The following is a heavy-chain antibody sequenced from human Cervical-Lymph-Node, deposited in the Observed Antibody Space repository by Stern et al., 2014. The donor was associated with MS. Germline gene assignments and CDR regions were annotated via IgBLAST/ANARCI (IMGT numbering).Heavy chain of an antibody. V-gene: IGHV3-23*04. CDR3: AKDLDRYGDYAYFDY. CDR1: GFTFSSYA. CDR2: ISGSGGST. D-gene: IGHD4-17*01. J-gene: IGHJ4*02. Sequence: EVQLVESGGGLVQPGGSLRLSCAASGFTFSSYAMRWVRQAPGKGLERVSAISGSGGSTYYADSVKGRFTISRDNSKNTLYLQMNSLRAEDTAVYYCAKDLDRYGDYAYFDYWGQGTLVTVSS.